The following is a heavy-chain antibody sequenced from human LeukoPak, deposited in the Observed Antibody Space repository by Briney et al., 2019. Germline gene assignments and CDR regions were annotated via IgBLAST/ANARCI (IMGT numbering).Heavy chain of an antibody. CDR1: GYTFTSYY. V-gene: IGHV1-46*01. D-gene: IGHD6-19*01. Sequence: ASVKVSCKASGYTFTSYYMHWVRQAPGQGLEWMGIINPSGGNTSYAQKFQGRVTMTRDMSTSTVYMELSSLRSEDTAVYYCARGYSSGWEFDYWGQGTLVTVSS. CDR3: ARGYSSGWEFDY. J-gene: IGHJ4*02. CDR2: INPSGGNT.